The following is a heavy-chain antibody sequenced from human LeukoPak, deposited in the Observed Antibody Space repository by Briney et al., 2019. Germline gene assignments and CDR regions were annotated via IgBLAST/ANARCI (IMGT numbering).Heavy chain of an antibody. D-gene: IGHD6-13*01. CDR2: ISGRGGST. Sequence: GRSLRLSCAASGFTFSSYAMSWVRQAPGKGLEWVSAISGRGGSTYYADSVKGRFTISRDNSKNTLYLQMNSLRAEDTAVYYCAKDERSSWPPNWFDPWGQGTLVTVSS. CDR1: GFTFSSYA. V-gene: IGHV3-23*01. CDR3: AKDERSSWPPNWFDP. J-gene: IGHJ5*02.